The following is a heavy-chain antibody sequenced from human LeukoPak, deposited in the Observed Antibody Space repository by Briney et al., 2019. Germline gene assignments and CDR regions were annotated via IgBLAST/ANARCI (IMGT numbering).Heavy chain of an antibody. D-gene: IGHD3-10*01. Sequence: GGSLRLSCAASGFSFSGAWMSWVRRAPGKGLEWVGLIKSKTDGGTTDYAAPVKGRFTVSRDDSENMLYLQMNNLKTEDTAVYYCATTSYGSGSPWGQGTLVTVSS. J-gene: IGHJ5*02. V-gene: IGHV3-15*01. CDR1: GFSFSGAW. CDR3: ATTSYGSGSP. CDR2: IKSKTDGGTT.